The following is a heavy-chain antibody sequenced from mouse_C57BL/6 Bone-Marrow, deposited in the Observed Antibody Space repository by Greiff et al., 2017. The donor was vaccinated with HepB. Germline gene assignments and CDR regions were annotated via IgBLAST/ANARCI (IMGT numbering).Heavy chain of an antibody. V-gene: IGHV5-17*01. D-gene: IGHD1-1*01. J-gene: IGHJ3*01. CDR3: ANPGIYYYGGVLTY. CDR1: GFTFSDYG. Sequence: EVQLVGSGGGLVKPGGSLKLSCAASGFTFSDYGMHWVRQAPEKGLEWVAYISSGSSTIYYADTVKGRFTISRDNAKNTLFLQMTSLRSEDTAMYYCANPGIYYYGGVLTYWGQGTLVTVSA. CDR2: ISSGSSTI.